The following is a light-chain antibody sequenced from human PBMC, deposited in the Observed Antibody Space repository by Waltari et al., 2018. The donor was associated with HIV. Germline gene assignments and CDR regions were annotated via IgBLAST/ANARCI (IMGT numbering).Light chain of an antibody. V-gene: IGLV2-23*02. CDR3: LTYVSKTSTWQ. Sequence: QSALTQPASVSGNPGQSVTITCPGTDIDIGTYNLVSWFHQHPGKAPKLLIYDVSKRPAGVSSRFSGSKSGYFASLTISGLLTEDESSYYCLTYVSKTSTWQFGGGTYLTV. CDR1: DIDIGTYNL. CDR2: DVS. J-gene: IGLJ3*02.